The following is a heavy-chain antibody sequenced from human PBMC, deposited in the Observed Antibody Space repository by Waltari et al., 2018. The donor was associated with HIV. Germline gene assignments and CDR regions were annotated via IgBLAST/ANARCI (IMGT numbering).Heavy chain of an antibody. CDR3: VRGAPFDF. V-gene: IGHV3-74*01. J-gene: IGHJ4*02. CDR1: GFTFCGNW. CDR2: INIYVSYT. Sequence: EEKLVESGGGLVQPGGSLRLSCAAFGFTFCGNWVHWVRHVQGKGVVWCSRINIYVSYTSTADSGKGRFTISRDNAKNTLYLQMNSLRAEDTAVYYCVRGAPFDFWGQGALVAVSS.